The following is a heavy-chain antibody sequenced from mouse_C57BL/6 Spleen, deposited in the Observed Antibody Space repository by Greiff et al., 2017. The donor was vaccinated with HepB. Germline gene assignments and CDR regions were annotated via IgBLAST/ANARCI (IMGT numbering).Heavy chain of an antibody. D-gene: IGHD1-1*01. Sequence: VQLQQSGGGLVKPGGSLKLSCAASGFTFSSYAMSWVRQTPEKRLEWVATISDGGSYTYYPDNVKGRFTISRDNAKNNLYLQMSHLKSEDTAMYYCARGWNYYGSRYYFDYWGQGTTLTVSS. V-gene: IGHV5-4*01. CDR3: ARGWNYYGSRYYFDY. J-gene: IGHJ2*01. CDR2: ISDGGSYT. CDR1: GFTFSSYA.